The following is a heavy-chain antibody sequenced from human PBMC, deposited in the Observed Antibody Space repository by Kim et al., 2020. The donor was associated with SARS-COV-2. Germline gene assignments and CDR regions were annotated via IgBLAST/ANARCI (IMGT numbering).Heavy chain of an antibody. J-gene: IGHJ6*02. V-gene: IGHV3-30*01. D-gene: IGHD3-16*01. Sequence: AERVKRRFTISSDNSKNPLYLQMNSLRAEDTAIYYCARAQYDYVWGSYPVWGQGTTVTVSS. CDR3: ARAQYDYVWGSYPV.